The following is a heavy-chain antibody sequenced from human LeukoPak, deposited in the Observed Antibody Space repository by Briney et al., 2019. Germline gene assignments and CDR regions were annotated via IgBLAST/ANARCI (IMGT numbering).Heavy chain of an antibody. Sequence: SETLSLTCTVSGGSISSSSYYWGWIRQPPGKGLEWIGSIYYSGSTYCNPSLKSRVTISVDTSKNQFSLKLSSVTAADTAVYYCARQPRDYYGDRSNWFDPWGQGTLVTVSS. CDR3: ARQPRDYYGDRSNWFDP. CDR1: GGSISSSSYY. CDR2: IYYSGST. V-gene: IGHV4-39*01. D-gene: IGHD3-10*01. J-gene: IGHJ5*02.